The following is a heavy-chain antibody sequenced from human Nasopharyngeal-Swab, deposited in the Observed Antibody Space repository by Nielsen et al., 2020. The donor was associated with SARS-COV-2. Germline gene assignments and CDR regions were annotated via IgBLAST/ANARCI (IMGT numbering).Heavy chain of an antibody. CDR3: VRGLSGIVPAPILGLGPYYSYYYMNV. Sequence: GSLRLSCAVSGGSFSAYYWGWIRQPPGKGLEWIGEINHSGGTNYNPSLKSRVTISVDTSKNQFSLKLSSVTAADTAVYYCVRGLSGIVPAPILGLGPYYSYYYMNVWGKGTTVTVSS. CDR2: INHSGGT. D-gene: IGHD2-2*01. J-gene: IGHJ6*03. CDR1: GGSFSAYY. V-gene: IGHV4-34*01.